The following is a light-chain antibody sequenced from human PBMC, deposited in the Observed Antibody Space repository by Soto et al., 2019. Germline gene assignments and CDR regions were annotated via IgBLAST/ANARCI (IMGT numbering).Light chain of an antibody. CDR3: QHYGDSAP. CDR2: HAS. J-gene: IGKJ4*01. CDR1: QSVSNNF. Sequence: EIVLTQSPGTLSLSPGERAALSCRASQSVSNNFLAWYQQKPGQAPRLLIYHASVRITGIPDRFRGSGSGADFTLTISRLELEDFAVYYCQHYGDSAPFGGGTKVDIK. V-gene: IGKV3-20*01.